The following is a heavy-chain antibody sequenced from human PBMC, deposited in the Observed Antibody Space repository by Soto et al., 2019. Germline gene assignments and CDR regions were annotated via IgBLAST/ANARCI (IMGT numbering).Heavy chain of an antibody. V-gene: IGHV1-69*08. D-gene: IGHD2-2*01. CDR3: ARDSGRSDVVPAALSAMDV. J-gene: IGHJ6*02. Sequence: QVQLVQSGAEVKKPGSSVKVSCKGSGGTFNRYTITWVRQAPGQGLEWMGRIIPMFGIASYAQNFQGRVTITAAKATSTAYRELSSLRSEDTAVDYCARDSGRSDVVPAALSAMDVWGQGTTVTVSS. CDR1: GGTFNRYT. CDR2: IIPMFGIA.